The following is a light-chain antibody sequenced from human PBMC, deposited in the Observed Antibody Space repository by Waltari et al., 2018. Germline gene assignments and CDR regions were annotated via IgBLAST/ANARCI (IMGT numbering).Light chain of an antibody. CDR2: DVS. V-gene: IGLV2-14*01. J-gene: IGLJ1*01. CDR3: TSHASGSTLYV. CDR1: SRDIGAYHY. Sequence: QSALTQPASVSGSPGQSITIPCTGTSRDIGAYHYVSWYQQHPGKAPKLMISDVSNRPSGVSNRFSGSKSGNTASLTISGLQAEDEADYYCTSHASGSTLYVFGTGTRVTVL.